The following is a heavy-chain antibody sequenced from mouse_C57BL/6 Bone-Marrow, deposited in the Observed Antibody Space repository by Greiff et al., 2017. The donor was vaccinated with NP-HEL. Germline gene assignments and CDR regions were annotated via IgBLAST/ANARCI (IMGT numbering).Heavy chain of an antibody. V-gene: IGHV10-1*01. D-gene: IGHD2-2*01. CDR2: IRSKSNNYAT. CDR3: VRQGGYDADY. CDR1: GFSFNTYA. J-gene: IGHJ2*01. Sequence: EVQLVESGGGLVQPKGSLKLSCAASGFSFNTYAMNWVRQAPGKGLEWVARIRSKSNNYATYYADSVKDRFTISRDDSESRLYLQMNNLKTEDTAMYYCVRQGGYDADYWGQGTTLTVSS.